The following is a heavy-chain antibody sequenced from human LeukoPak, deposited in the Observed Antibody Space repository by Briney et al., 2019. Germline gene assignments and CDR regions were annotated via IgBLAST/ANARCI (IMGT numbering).Heavy chain of an antibody. Sequence: ASVKVSCKASGYTFTSYGISWVRQAPGQGLEWMGWISAYNGNTNYAQKLQGRVTMTTDTSTSTAYMELRSLRSDDTAVYYCARDQVELGYYYYYGMDVWGQGTTVTVSS. V-gene: IGHV1-18*01. D-gene: IGHD1-26*01. CDR3: ARDQVELGYYYYYGMDV. CDR1: GYTFTSYG. J-gene: IGHJ6*02. CDR2: ISAYNGNT.